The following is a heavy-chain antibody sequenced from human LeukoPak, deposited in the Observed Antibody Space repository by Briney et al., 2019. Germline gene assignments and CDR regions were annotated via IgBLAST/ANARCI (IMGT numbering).Heavy chain of an antibody. CDR3: ARAPPRYGSGSFHFDF. V-gene: IGHV3-21*01. CDR2: VSPSSSYI. CDR1: GLTFSSYS. J-gene: IGHJ4*02. D-gene: IGHD3-10*01. Sequence: GGSLRLSCAVSGLTFSSYSMNWVRQAPGKGLEWVASVSPSSSYIYYADSVKGRFAISRDNAKNSLYLQMHSLRDEDTAVYYCARAPPRYGSGSFHFDFWGQGTLVTVSS.